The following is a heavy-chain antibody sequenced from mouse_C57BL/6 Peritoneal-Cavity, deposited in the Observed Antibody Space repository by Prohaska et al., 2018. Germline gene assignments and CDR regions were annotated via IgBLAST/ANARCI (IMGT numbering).Heavy chain of an antibody. J-gene: IGHJ4*01. D-gene: IGHD2-5*01. Sequence: EVQLVESGGGLVQPKGSLILSCLASGFSFNTYPMTWIRQAPVKGFEWVSRIISKSNNYATDYADSVKYRVTISRDDSESMLYLQMNIMKTEYTAKYYGVRTGYSNYAIDYWGQGTSVTVSS. CDR3: VRTGYSNYAIDY. V-gene: IGHV10-1*01. CDR2: IISKSNNYAT. CDR1: GFSFNTYP.